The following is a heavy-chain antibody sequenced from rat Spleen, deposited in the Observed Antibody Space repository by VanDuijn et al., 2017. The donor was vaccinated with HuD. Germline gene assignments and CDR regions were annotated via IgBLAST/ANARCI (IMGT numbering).Heavy chain of an antibody. Sequence: QVQLKESGPGLVQTSQTLSLTCNVSGLSLTSYHVSWVRQPPGKGLEWMGRIQSGGNTNYNSGFKSRLSISRETSKSQVFLKMNSLQPEDTGTYYCARHPFTTAYWYFDFWGPGTMVTVSS. V-gene: IGHV2S1*01. CDR1: GLSLTSYH. J-gene: IGHJ1*01. CDR3: ARHPFTTAYWYFDF. CDR2: IQSGGNT. D-gene: IGHD1-1*01.